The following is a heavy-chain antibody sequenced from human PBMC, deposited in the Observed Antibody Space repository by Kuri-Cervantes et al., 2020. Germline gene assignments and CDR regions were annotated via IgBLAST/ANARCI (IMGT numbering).Heavy chain of an antibody. CDR3: AKDILGVAGTGDYYYYYGMDV. CDR1: GFTFSGYY. Sequence: GESLKISCAASGFTFSGYYMSWIRQAPGKGLEWVSYISSSGSTIYYADSVKGRFTISRDNAKNSLYLQMNSLRAEDTALYYCAKDILGVAGTGDYYYYYGMDVWGQGTTVTVSS. V-gene: IGHV3-11*01. D-gene: IGHD6-19*01. CDR2: ISSSGSTI. J-gene: IGHJ6*02.